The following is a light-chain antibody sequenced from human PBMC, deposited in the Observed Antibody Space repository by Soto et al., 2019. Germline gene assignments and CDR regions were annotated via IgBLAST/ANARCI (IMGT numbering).Light chain of an antibody. V-gene: IGKV1-9*01. CDR3: QQLNSYPQT. Sequence: IQLTQSLSSLSASVGDRVTITCQASLGISSYLAWYQQKPGKAPKLLVYSASTLQSGVPSRFSGSGSGPDLTLTISSLQPEDSATYFCQQLNSYPQTFGQGTRLEIK. CDR1: LGISSY. CDR2: SAS. J-gene: IGKJ5*01.